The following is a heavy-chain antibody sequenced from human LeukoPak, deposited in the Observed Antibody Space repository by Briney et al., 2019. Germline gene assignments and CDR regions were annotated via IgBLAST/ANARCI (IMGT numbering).Heavy chain of an antibody. J-gene: IGHJ4*02. D-gene: IGHD6-13*01. CDR3: ARDLGIAAAGHY. Sequence: GRSLRLSCAASGFTFSSYAMHWVRQAPGKGLEWVAVISYDGSNKYYADSVKGRFTISRDNSKNTLYLQMNSLRAEDTAVYYCARDLGIAAAGHYWGQGTLVTVSS. CDR1: GFTFSSYA. CDR2: ISYDGSNK. V-gene: IGHV3-30-3*01.